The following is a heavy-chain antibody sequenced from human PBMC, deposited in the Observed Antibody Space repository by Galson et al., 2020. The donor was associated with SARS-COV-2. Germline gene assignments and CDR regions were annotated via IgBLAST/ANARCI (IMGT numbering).Heavy chain of an antibody. CDR3: ARARSGSYREAFDI. CDR2: ISYDGRTK. CDR1: GFTFSSYA. D-gene: IGHD1-26*01. Sequence: QLGESLKISCAASGFTFSSYAMHWVRQAPGKGLQWVSIISYDGRTKYYPDSVKGRFTISRDNSKSTLFLQMNNLRTEDTAIYYCARARSGSYREAFDIWGQGTKVTVSS. J-gene: IGHJ3*02. V-gene: IGHV3-30*01.